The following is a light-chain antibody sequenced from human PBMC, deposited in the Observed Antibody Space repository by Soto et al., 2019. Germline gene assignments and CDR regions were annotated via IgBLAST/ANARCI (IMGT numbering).Light chain of an antibody. CDR3: SSFTSTTTYV. CDR1: SSDVGSHDL. J-gene: IGLJ1*01. V-gene: IGLV2-14*02. Sequence: QSALTQPASVSGSPGQSIAISCTGTSSDVGSHDLVSWYQQQSGKVPKLIIYDASSRPSGVSNRFSGSKSGNTASLTISGLQAEDEADYYCSSFTSTTTYVFGTGTKVTVL. CDR2: DAS.